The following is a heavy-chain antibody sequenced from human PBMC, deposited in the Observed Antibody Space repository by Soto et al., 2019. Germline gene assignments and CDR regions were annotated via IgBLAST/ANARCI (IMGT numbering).Heavy chain of an antibody. CDR2: IYPGDSDT. CDR3: ARQALYGSGSYYKGLSMDV. J-gene: IGHJ6*02. CDR1: GYSFTSYW. D-gene: IGHD3-10*01. V-gene: IGHV5-51*01. Sequence: GESLKISCKGSGYSFTSYWIGWVRQMPGKGLERMGSIYPGDSDTRYSPSCQGQVTIAADKSISTAYLQGSSLKASDTAMYYCARQALYGSGSYYKGLSMDVWGQGTTVTVSS.